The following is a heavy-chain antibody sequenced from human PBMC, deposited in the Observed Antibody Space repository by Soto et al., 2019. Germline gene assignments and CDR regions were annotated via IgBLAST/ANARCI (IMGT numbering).Heavy chain of an antibody. V-gene: IGHV1-24*01. Sequence: GASVKVSCKVSGYTLTELSMHWVRQAPGKGLEWMGGFDPEDGETIYAQKFQGRVTMTEDTSTDTAYMELSSLRSEDTAVYYCALGYCSSTSCLIFDYWGQGTLVTVSS. CDR2: FDPEDGET. J-gene: IGHJ4*02. CDR1: GYTLTELS. CDR3: ALGYCSSTSCLIFDY. D-gene: IGHD2-2*01.